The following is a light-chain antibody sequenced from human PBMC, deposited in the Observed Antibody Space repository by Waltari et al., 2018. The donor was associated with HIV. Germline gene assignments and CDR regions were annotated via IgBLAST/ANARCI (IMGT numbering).Light chain of an antibody. CDR1: QGIGNF. CDR2: AAS. CDR3: QQYFDVPVT. V-gene: IGKV1-NL1*01. J-gene: IGKJ1*01. Sequence: DIQMSQSPSSLSASVGDRVTITCRASQGIGNFLAWYQQKPGGALKLLLTAASTLETGFPSRFSGSASGTAFTLTINSLQPEDFGTYYCQQYFDVPVTFGQGTKVEIK.